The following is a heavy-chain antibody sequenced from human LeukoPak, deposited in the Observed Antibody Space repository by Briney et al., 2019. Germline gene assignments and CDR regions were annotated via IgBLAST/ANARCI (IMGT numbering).Heavy chain of an antibody. V-gene: IGHV3-53*01. CDR1: GFTFSSNY. CDR2: IYSGGST. Sequence: PGGSLRLSCAASGFTFSSNYMSWVRQAPGKGLEWVSVIYSGGSTYYADSVKGRFTISRDNSKNTLYLQMNSLRAEDTAVYYCARVGSSSPPRVWGQGTLVTVSS. D-gene: IGHD6-13*01. J-gene: IGHJ4*02. CDR3: ARVGSSSPPRV.